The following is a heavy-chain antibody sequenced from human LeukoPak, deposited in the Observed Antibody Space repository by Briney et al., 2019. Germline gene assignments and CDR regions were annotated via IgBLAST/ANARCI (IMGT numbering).Heavy chain of an antibody. D-gene: IGHD6-13*01. Sequence: SETLSLTCAVSGYSISSGYYWGWIRQPPGKGLEWIGSIYHSGSTYYNPSLKSRVTISVDTSKNQFSLKLSSVTAADTAVYYCARIAAAATYDAFDICGQGTMVTVSS. CDR1: GYSISSGYY. CDR2: IYHSGST. V-gene: IGHV4-38-2*01. J-gene: IGHJ3*02. CDR3: ARIAAAATYDAFDI.